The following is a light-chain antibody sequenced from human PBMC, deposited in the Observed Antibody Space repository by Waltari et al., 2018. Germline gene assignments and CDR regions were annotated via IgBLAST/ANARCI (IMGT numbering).Light chain of an antibody. V-gene: IGKV3-11*01. CDR3: QQRSNWSPALT. CDR1: QSVGNY. J-gene: IGKJ4*01. CDR2: DAS. Sequence: EIVLTQSPATLSLSPEERATLSCRASQSVGNYLAWYRQKPGQAPRLLIFDASNRATGIPARFSGSGSGTDFTLTISSLEPEDFAVYYCQQRSNWSPALTFGGGTRVEIK.